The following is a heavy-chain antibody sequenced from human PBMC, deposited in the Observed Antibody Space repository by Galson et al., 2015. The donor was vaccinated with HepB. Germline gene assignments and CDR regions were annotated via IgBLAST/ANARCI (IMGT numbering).Heavy chain of an antibody. CDR1: GFSFSVHS. D-gene: IGHD5-12*01. Sequence: SLRLSCAASGFSFSVHSMNWVRQAPGKGLQWVSYISGGSKTILYADSVKGRFTISRDNGKNSLYLQMSSLRADDTALYYCVRDGRRGYDKDYWGQGTLVTVSS. CDR3: VRDGRRGYDKDY. CDR2: ISGGSKTI. J-gene: IGHJ4*02. V-gene: IGHV3-48*01.